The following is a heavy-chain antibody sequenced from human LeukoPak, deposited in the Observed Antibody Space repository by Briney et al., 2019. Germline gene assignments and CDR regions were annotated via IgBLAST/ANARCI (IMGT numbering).Heavy chain of an antibody. V-gene: IGHV4-4*02. J-gene: IGHJ6*02. CDR1: GGSISSSNW. D-gene: IGHD6-19*01. CDR2: IYHSGGT. Sequence: PSGTLSLTCAVSGGSISSSNWWSWVRQPPGKGLEWIGEIYHSGGTNYNPSLKSRVTISVDKSKNQFSLKLSSVTAADTAVYYCARLPAGAYYYYGMDVWGQGTTVTVSS. CDR3: ARLPAGAYYYYGMDV.